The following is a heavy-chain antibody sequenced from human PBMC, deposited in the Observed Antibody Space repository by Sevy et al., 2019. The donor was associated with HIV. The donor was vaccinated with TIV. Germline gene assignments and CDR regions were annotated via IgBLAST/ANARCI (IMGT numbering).Heavy chain of an antibody. CDR1: GDSITSYY. CDR2: IYYSGST. Sequence: SETLSLTCTVSGDSITSYYWSWIRQPPGKGLEWIGSIYYSGSTNYNPSLKSRVTISVDTSKNQFSLKLSSVTAADTAVYYCVRSPSYGSGSYSFHPVDYWGQGTLVTVSS. CDR3: VRSPSYGSGSYSFHPVDY. J-gene: IGHJ4*02. V-gene: IGHV4-59*01. D-gene: IGHD3-10*01.